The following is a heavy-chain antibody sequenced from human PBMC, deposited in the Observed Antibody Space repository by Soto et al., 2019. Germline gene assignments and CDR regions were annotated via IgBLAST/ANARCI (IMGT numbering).Heavy chain of an antibody. J-gene: IGHJ5*02. Sequence: VRQAPGKGLEWVSAISGSGGSTYYADSVKGRFTISRDNSKNTLYLQMNSLRAEDTAVYYCAKTNTRITMIVENWFDPWGQGTLVTVSS. CDR2: ISGSGGST. CDR3: AKTNTRITMIVENWFDP. V-gene: IGHV3-23*01. D-gene: IGHD3-22*01.